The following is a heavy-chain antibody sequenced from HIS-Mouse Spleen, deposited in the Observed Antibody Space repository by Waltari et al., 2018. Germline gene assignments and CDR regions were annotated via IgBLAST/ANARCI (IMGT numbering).Heavy chain of an antibody. J-gene: IGHJ2*01. CDR3: AREIPYSSSWYDWYFDL. CDR1: GGSISSSSYY. Sequence: QLQLQESGPGLVKPSETLSLTCTVSGGSISSSSYYWGWIRQPPGKGLEWIGSIYYRWRTYYNPPLKSRVTISVDTSKNQFSLKLSSVTAADTAVYYCAREIPYSSSWYDWYFDLWGRGTLVTVSS. D-gene: IGHD6-13*01. V-gene: IGHV4-39*07. CDR2: IYYRWRT.